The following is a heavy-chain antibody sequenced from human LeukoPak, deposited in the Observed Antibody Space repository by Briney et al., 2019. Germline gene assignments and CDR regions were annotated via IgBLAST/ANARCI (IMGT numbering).Heavy chain of an antibody. V-gene: IGHV4-61*02. CDR3: ASTTGITGTYYFDY. D-gene: IGHD1-7*01. Sequence: SETLSLTCTVSGGSISSGSYYWSWIRQPAGKGLEWIGRIYTSGSTNYNPSLKSRVTISVGTSKNQFSLKLSSVTAADTAVYYCASTTGITGTYYFDYWGQGTLVTVSS. J-gene: IGHJ4*02. CDR1: GGSISSGSYY. CDR2: IYTSGST.